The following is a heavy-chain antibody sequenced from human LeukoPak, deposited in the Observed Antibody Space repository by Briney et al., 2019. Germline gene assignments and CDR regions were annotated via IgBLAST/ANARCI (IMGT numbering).Heavy chain of an antibody. CDR3: AREDSGSYHNTFDY. Sequence: SETLSLTRTVSGGYVSSGSYYWSWIRQPPGKGLEWIGYIYYSGSTNYNPSLKSRVTISVDTSKNQFSLKLSSVTAADTAVYYCAREDSGSYHNTFDYWGQGTLVTVSS. V-gene: IGHV4-61*01. D-gene: IGHD1-26*01. J-gene: IGHJ4*02. CDR1: GGYVSSGSYY. CDR2: IYYSGST.